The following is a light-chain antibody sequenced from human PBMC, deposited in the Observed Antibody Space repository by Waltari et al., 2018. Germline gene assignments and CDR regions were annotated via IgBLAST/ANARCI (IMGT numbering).Light chain of an antibody. CDR2: EVS. Sequence: QFALTQPASVSGSPGQSITISCTGTSSDVGSYNLVSWYQQHPGKAPKLMIYEVSKRPSGVSNRFSGSKSVNTASLTISGLQAEDEADYYCCSYAGSSTFLFGGGTKLTVL. CDR1: SSDVGSYNL. V-gene: IGLV2-23*02. J-gene: IGLJ2*01. CDR3: CSYAGSSTFL.